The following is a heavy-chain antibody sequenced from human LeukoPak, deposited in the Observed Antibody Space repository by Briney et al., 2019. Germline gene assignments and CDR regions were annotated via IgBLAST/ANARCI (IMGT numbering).Heavy chain of an antibody. CDR3: ARGGDGYTYGGYYYYGMDV. CDR1: GGSISSYY. D-gene: IGHD5-24*01. J-gene: IGHJ6*02. V-gene: IGHV4-59*01. Sequence: SETLSLTCTVSGGSISSYYWSWIRQPPGKGLEWIGYIYYSGSTNYNPSLKSRVTISVDTSKNQFSLKLSSVTAADTAVYYCARGGDGYTYGGYYYYGMDVWGQGTTVTVSS. CDR2: IYYSGST.